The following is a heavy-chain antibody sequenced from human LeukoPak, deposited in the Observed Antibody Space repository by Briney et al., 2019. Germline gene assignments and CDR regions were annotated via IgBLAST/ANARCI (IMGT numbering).Heavy chain of an antibody. Sequence: ASVKVSCKASGYTFTSYDINWVRQAIGQGLEWMGWMNPNSGNTGYAQKFQGRVTITRNTSISTAYMELSSLRSEDTAVYYCARGPYYYDSSGYFYYYYYMDVWGKGTTVTVSS. V-gene: IGHV1-8*03. D-gene: IGHD3-22*01. CDR3: ARGPYYYDSSGYFYYYYYMDV. CDR1: GYTFTSYD. J-gene: IGHJ6*03. CDR2: MNPNSGNT.